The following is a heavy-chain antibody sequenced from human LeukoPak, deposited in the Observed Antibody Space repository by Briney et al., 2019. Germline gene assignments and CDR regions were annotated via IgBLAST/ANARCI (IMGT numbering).Heavy chain of an antibody. CDR3: ARDLDIEVVAAASWYDAFDI. Sequence: GGSLRLSCAASGFTLSIYWMTWVRQAPGKGLEWVANIKQDGSVKYYVDSVKGRFSISRDNAENSLYLQMNSLRVEDTAVYYCARDLDIEVVAAASWYDAFDIWGQGTMVTVSS. CDR2: IKQDGSVK. CDR1: GFTLSIYW. V-gene: IGHV3-7*01. J-gene: IGHJ3*02. D-gene: IGHD2-2*01.